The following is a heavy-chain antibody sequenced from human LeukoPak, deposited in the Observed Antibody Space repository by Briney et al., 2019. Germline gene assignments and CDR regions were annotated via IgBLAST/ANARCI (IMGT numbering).Heavy chain of an antibody. CDR1: GFTFSSYG. CDR3: ARGLRYFDSLEY. Sequence: PGGSLRLSCAASGFTFSSYGMHCVRQAPGKGLEWVAVIWYDGSNKYYADSVKGRFTISRDNSKNTLYLQMNGLRAEDTAVYYCARGLRYFDSLEYWGQGTLVTVSS. V-gene: IGHV3-33*01. CDR2: IWYDGSNK. D-gene: IGHD3-9*01. J-gene: IGHJ4*02.